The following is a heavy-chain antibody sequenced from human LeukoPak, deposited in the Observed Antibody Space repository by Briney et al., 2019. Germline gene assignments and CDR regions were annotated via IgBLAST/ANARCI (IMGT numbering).Heavy chain of an antibody. V-gene: IGHV4-59*01. CDR2: IYKDET. CDR3: ARYRAFDI. Sequence: SETLSLTCAVSGDSISSYYWSWIRQPPGKGLEWIGYIYKDETNYNPSLKSRVTISVDTSKNQFSLKSSSVTAADTAMYYCARYRAFDIWGQGTMVTVSS. J-gene: IGHJ3*02. CDR1: GDSISSYY.